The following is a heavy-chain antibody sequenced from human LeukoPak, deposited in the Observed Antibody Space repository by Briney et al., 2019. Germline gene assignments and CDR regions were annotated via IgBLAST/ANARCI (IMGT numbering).Heavy chain of an antibody. D-gene: IGHD3-22*01. Sequence: ASVRVSCKASGYTFSNYDINWVRQATGQGLEWMGWMNPRSGNKGYVDKFQGRVSMTVDTSINTVYLELSGLRSEDTAVYFCARDAQYSSAWNFDYWGQGTVVTVSS. CDR1: GYTFSNYD. V-gene: IGHV1-8*01. CDR3: ARDAQYSSAWNFDY. J-gene: IGHJ4*02. CDR2: MNPRSGNK.